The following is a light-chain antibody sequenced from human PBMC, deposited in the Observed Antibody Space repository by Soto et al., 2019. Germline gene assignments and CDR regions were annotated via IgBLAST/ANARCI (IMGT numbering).Light chain of an antibody. J-gene: IGKJ2*01. CDR1: QTIFYNSRNKDF. CDR2: WAS. Sequence: DIVMTQSPDSLAVSLGERATIKCKSSQTIFYNSRNKDFLAWYQQKPGHPPEVLFYWASTRESGVPDRFSGGGSGTDFTLTISSLQAEDVALYFCQQYLTTPFTFGQGTRLEIK. CDR3: QQYLTTPFT. V-gene: IGKV4-1*01.